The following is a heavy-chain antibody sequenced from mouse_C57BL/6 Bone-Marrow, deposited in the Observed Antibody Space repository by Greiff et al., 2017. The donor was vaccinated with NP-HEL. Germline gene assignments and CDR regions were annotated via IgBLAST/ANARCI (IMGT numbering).Heavy chain of an antibody. CDR3: AILYYGTTGAMDY. CDR1: GYTFTSYW. V-gene: IGHV1-64*01. CDR2: IHPNSGST. D-gene: IGHD2-1*01. Sequence: VQLQQPGAELVKPGASVKLSCKASGYTFTSYWMHWVKQRPGQGLEWIGMIHPNSGSTNYNEKFKSKATLTVDKSSSTAYMQLSSLTSEDSAVYYCAILYYGTTGAMDYWGQGTSVTVSS. J-gene: IGHJ4*01.